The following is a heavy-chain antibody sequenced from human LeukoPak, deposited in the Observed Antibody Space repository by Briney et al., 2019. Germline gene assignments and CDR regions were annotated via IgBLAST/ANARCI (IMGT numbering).Heavy chain of an antibody. V-gene: IGHV6-1*01. J-gene: IGHJ4*02. CDR2: TYYRSKWYN. CDR3: ARADCSGGSCYSGFDY. CDR1: GDSVSSNSAA. Sequence: SQTLSLTCAISGDSVSSNSAAWNWIRQSPSRGLEWLGRTYYRSKWYNDYAISVKSRITINPDTSKNQFSLQLNSVTPEDTAVYYCARADCSGGSCYSGFDYWGQGTLVTVSS. D-gene: IGHD2-15*01.